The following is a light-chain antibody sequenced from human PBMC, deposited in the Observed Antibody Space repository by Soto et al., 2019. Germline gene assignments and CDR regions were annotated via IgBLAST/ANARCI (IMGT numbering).Light chain of an antibody. V-gene: IGLV2-23*03. CDR1: SSDVGTYNL. CDR2: EGS. CDR3: CSYAGSSSLDYV. J-gene: IGLJ1*01. Sequence: QSALTHPASVSGSPGQSVTISCAGTSSDVGTYNLVSWYQQYPGKAPKVIIYEGSKRPSGVSNRFSGSKSGSTASLTISGLQAEDEGDYYCCSYAGSSSLDYVFGTGTKLTVL.